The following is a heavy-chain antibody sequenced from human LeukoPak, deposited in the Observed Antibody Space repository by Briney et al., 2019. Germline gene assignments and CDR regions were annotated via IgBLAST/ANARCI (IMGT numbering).Heavy chain of an antibody. CDR3: AKPRTFYDILTVSFQQ. V-gene: IGHV3-7*01. Sequence: PGGSLRLSCEVSGFTYSIHWMSWVRQAPGKGLEWVAKINPDGNDKYYVDSVKGRFTISRDNAKNSLYLQMNNLRAEDTAMYYCAKPRTFYDILTVSFQQWGQGTWVTVSS. D-gene: IGHD3-9*01. CDR1: GFTYSIHW. J-gene: IGHJ1*01. CDR2: INPDGNDK.